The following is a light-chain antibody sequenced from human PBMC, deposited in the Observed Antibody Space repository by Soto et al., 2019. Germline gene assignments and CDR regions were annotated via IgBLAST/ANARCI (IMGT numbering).Light chain of an antibody. CDR2: GAS. V-gene: IGKV3-20*01. J-gene: IGKJ4*01. CDR1: QRVSSNY. CDR3: QQYGSTPLT. Sequence: EIVLTQSPGTLSLSPGERATLSCRASQRVSSNYVAWYQQKPGQAPRLLIYGASSRATGIPDRFSGSGSGTDFTLTITRLEPEDVAVYYCQQYGSTPLTFGGGTKVDIK.